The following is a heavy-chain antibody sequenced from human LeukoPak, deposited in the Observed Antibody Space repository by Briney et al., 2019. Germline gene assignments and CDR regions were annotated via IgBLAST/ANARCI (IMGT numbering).Heavy chain of an antibody. Sequence: ASVKVSCKASGYTFTGYDINWVRQATGQGLEWVGFMNPNTAKTALAQKFQGRVTMTWNTSISTAYMELSSLRPEDTAVYYCARLLRREDYWGQGTLVTVSS. D-gene: IGHD2-15*01. CDR2: MNPNTAKT. CDR3: ARLLRREDY. CDR1: GYTFTGYD. J-gene: IGHJ4*02. V-gene: IGHV1-8*01.